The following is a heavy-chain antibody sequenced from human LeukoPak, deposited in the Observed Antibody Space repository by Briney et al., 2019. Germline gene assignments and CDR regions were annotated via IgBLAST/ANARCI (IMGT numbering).Heavy chain of an antibody. CDR1: GYTLTELS. D-gene: IGHD4-11*01. V-gene: IGHV1-24*01. Sequence: ASVKVSCKVSGYTLTELSMHWVRQAPGKGLEWMGGFDPEDGETIYAQKFQGRVTMTEDTSTDTAYMELSSLRSEDTAVYYCATEGPFPSKSYYYYYMDVWGKGTTVTVSS. CDR3: ATEGPFPSKSYYYYYMDV. CDR2: FDPEDGET. J-gene: IGHJ6*03.